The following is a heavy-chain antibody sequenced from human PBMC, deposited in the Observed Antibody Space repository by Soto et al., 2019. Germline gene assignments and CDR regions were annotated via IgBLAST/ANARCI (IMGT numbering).Heavy chain of an antibody. CDR3: TLWFGPTGPYYFAY. D-gene: IGHD3-10*01. Sequence: PSETLSLTCTVSGGSISSGDYYWSWIRQPPGKGLEWIGYIYYSGSTYYNPSLKSRVTISVDTSKNQFSLKLSSVTAADTAVYYCTLWFGPTGPYYFAYWGHGTLVTVSS. V-gene: IGHV4-30-4*01. CDR1: GGSISSGDYY. CDR2: IYYSGST. J-gene: IGHJ4*01.